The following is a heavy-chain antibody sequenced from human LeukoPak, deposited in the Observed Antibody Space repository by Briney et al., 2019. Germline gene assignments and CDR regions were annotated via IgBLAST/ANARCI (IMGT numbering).Heavy chain of an antibody. CDR2: ISYDGSNK. V-gene: IGHV3-30-3*02. D-gene: IGHD3-22*01. CDR3: AKSKGTNNYYDSSGYYYAPFDY. Sequence: GGSLRLSCAASGFNFRGYPMNWVRQAPGKGLEWVAVISYDGSNKYYADSVKGRFTVSRDNSKNTLYLQMNSLRAEDTAVYYCAKSKGTNNYYDSSGYYYAPFDYWGQGTLVTVSS. CDR1: GFNFRGYP. J-gene: IGHJ4*02.